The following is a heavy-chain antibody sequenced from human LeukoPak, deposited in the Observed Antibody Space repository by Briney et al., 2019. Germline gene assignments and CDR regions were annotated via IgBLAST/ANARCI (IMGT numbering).Heavy chain of an antibody. CDR1: GFIVSSNY. CDR2: IYSGGST. D-gene: IGHD3-22*01. V-gene: IGHV3-53*01. Sequence: PGGSLRLSCAASGFIVSSNYMSWVRQAPGKGLEGVSVIYSGGSTYYADSVKGRFTISRDNSKNTLYLQTNSLRAEDTAVYYCARVSYDSSGYYFDYWGQGTLVTVPS. J-gene: IGHJ4*02. CDR3: ARVSYDSSGYYFDY.